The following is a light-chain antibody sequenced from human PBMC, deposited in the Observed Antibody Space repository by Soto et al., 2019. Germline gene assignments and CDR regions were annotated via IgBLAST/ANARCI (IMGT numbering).Light chain of an antibody. CDR1: QSISSW. CDR2: DVS. J-gene: IGKJ1*01. V-gene: IGKV1-5*01. Sequence: DIHMTQSPSTLSSSLGDRVTITFRASQSISSWFAWYQQKPGKAPKLLIYDVSNLESGVPSRFSGSGSETEFTLTISSLQPDDVATYYCQQYNTLWTFGQGTKVDI. CDR3: QQYNTLWT.